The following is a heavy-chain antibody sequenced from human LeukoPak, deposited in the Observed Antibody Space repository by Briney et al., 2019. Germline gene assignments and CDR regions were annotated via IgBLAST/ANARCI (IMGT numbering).Heavy chain of an antibody. V-gene: IGHV4-34*01. J-gene: IGHJ4*02. D-gene: IGHD5-24*01. Sequence: SETLSLTCAVYGGSFSGYYWSWIRRPPGKGREWIGEINHSGSTNYNPSLKSRVTISVDTSKNQFSLKLSSVTAADTAVYYCARGNAWEMATTTYYFDYWGQGTLVTVSS. CDR1: GGSFSGYY. CDR3: ARGNAWEMATTTYYFDY. CDR2: INHSGST.